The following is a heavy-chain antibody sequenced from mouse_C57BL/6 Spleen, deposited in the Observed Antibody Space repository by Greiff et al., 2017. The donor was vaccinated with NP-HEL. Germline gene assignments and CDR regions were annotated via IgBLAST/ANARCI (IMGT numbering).Heavy chain of an antibody. CDR2: IDPNSGGT. V-gene: IGHV1-72*01. D-gene: IGHD2-3*01. CDR3: ARRDDGYYSAWFAY. J-gene: IGHJ3*01. Sequence: VQLQQPGAELVKPGASVKLSCKASGYTFTSYWMHWVKQRPGRGLEWIGRIDPNSGGTKYNEKFKSKATLTVDKPSSTAYMQRSSLTSEDSAVYYCARRDDGYYSAWFAYWGQGTLVTVSA. CDR1: GYTFTSYW.